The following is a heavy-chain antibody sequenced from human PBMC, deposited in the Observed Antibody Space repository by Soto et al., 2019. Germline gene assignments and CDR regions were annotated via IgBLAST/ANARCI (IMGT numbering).Heavy chain of an antibody. CDR1: GFIFNSYA. J-gene: IGHJ4*02. CDR3: ARLYSSAWYGPGRY. D-gene: IGHD6-19*01. V-gene: IGHV3-23*01. Sequence: PGGSLRLSCAASGFIFNSYAMSWVRQAPGKGLEWVSAISGSGGSTYYADSVKGRFTISRDNSKNSLYLQMNSLRAEDTALYYCARLYSSAWYGPGRYWGQGTLVTVSS. CDR2: ISGSGGST.